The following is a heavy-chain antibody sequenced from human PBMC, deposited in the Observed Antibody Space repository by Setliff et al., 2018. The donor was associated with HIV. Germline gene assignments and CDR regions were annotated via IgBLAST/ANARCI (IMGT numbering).Heavy chain of an antibody. Sequence: PGGSLRLSCAASGFTFSSYAMNWVRQAPGKGLEWVSAISGSGRSTYYADFVKGRFTISRDNSKNTLYLRMNSLRAEDAAVYYCAKGQDGLRYNWFDPWGHGTLVTVSS. CDR2: ISGSGRST. CDR1: GFTFSSYA. CDR3: AKGQDGLRYNWFDP. J-gene: IGHJ5*02. V-gene: IGHV3-23*01.